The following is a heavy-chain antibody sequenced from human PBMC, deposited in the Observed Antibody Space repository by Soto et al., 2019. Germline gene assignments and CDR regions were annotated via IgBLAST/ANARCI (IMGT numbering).Heavy chain of an antibody. V-gene: IGHV4-59*08. CDR1: GGSISSYY. J-gene: IGHJ4*02. CDR2: IYYSGST. CDR3: ARQSRVCGDTSCFDYFDA. D-gene: IGHD2-2*01. Sequence: SETLSLTCTVSGGSISSYYWSWIRQPPGKGLEWIGYIYYSGSTNYSPSLKSRVTISVDTSKNQFSLKLSSVTAADTAVYSCARQSRVCGDTSCFDYFDAWGQGTLVTVSS.